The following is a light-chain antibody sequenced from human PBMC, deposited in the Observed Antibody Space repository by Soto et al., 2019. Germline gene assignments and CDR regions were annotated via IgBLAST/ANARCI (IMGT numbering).Light chain of an antibody. CDR2: DAS. CDR3: QQRSSWPLLT. Sequence: EIVLTQSPATLSLSPGERATLSCRASQSVSNYLAWFQQKPGKAPRLLIYDASNRATGIPARFSGSGSGTDFTLTISSLVPEDFSVYYCQQRSSWPLLTFGGGTKVEI. J-gene: IGKJ4*01. V-gene: IGKV3-11*01. CDR1: QSVSNY.